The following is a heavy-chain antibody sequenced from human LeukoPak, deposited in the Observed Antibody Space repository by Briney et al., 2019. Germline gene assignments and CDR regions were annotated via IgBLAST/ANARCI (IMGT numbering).Heavy chain of an antibody. Sequence: ASVKVSCKASGYTFTGYYMHWVRQAPGQGLEWMGWINPNSGGTKYAQKFQGRVTMTSDASISTAYMGLSSLRSDDTAVYYCASRPEQHLLYYFDYWGQGALVTVSS. D-gene: IGHD6-13*01. V-gene: IGHV1-2*02. CDR2: INPNSGGT. CDR3: ASRPEQHLLYYFDY. CDR1: GYTFTGYY. J-gene: IGHJ4*02.